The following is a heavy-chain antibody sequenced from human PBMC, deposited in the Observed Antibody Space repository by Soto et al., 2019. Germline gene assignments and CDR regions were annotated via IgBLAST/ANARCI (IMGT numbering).Heavy chain of an antibody. J-gene: IGHJ5*02. CDR2: IYYSGST. V-gene: IGHV4-61*01. D-gene: IGHD6-13*01. Sequence: QVQLQESGPGLVKPSETLSLTCTVSGGSVSSGSDYWSWIRQPPGKGLEWIGYIYYSGSTNYNPTLKSQVTISVDTSKNQFYLKLSSVTAADTAVYYCARGCGGSSWYPPWFDPWGQGTLGTVSS. CDR3: ARGCGGSSWYPPWFDP. CDR1: GGSVSSGSDY.